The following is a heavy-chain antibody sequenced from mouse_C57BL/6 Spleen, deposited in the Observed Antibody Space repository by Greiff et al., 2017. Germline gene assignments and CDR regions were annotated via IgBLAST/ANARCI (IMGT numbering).Heavy chain of an antibody. D-gene: IGHD2-4*01. CDR3: ARRIGDYDFDY. CDR1: GYTFTSYW. CDR2: IDPSDSET. J-gene: IGHJ2*01. Sequence: QVQLQQPGAEPVRPGSSVKLSCKASGYTFTSYWMHWVKQRPIQGLEWIGNIDPSDSETHYNQKFKDKATLTVDKSSSTAYMQLSSLTSEDSAVYYCARRIGDYDFDYWGQGTTLTVSS. V-gene: IGHV1-52*01.